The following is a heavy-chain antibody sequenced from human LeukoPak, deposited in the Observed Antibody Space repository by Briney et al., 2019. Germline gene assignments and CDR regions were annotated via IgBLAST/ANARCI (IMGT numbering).Heavy chain of an antibody. CDR3: VRGTLRYFDWLGSNWLDP. Sequence: SEALSLTCAVYGGSFSGYYWSWIRQPPGKGLEWIGEINHSGSTNYNRTLKSRVTISVDTSMNKFSLNLTSVTAADTAVYYCVRGTLRYFDWLGSNWLDPWGQRPLVSVSS. CDR1: GGSFSGYY. J-gene: IGHJ5*02. V-gene: IGHV4-34*01. D-gene: IGHD3-9*01. CDR2: INHSGST.